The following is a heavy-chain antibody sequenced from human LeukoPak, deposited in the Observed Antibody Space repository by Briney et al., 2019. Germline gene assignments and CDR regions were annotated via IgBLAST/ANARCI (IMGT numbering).Heavy chain of an antibody. Sequence: GGSLRLSCAVSGFTISSYAMSWVRQAPGKGLEWVSAISGSGGSTYYADSVKGRFTISRDNSKNTLYLQMNSLRAEDTAVYYCAKGLGYLDAFDIWGQGTMVTVSS. D-gene: IGHD5-12*01. CDR1: GFTISSYA. CDR2: ISGSGGST. V-gene: IGHV3-23*01. CDR3: AKGLGYLDAFDI. J-gene: IGHJ3*02.